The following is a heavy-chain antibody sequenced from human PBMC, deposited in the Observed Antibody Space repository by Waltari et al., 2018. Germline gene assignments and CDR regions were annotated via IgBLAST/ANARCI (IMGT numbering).Heavy chain of an antibody. CDR2: ISWNRGSI. CDR1: GFTFDDYA. V-gene: IGHV3-9*01. CDR3: AKVYLGATVWRYFDY. Sequence: EVQLVESGGGLVQPGRSLRLSCAASGFTFDDYAMHWVRQAPGKGLEWVSGISWNRGSIGYADSVKGRFTISRDNAKNSLYLQMNSLRAEDTALYYCAKVYLGATVWRYFDYWGQGTLVTVSS. D-gene: IGHD1-26*01. J-gene: IGHJ4*02.